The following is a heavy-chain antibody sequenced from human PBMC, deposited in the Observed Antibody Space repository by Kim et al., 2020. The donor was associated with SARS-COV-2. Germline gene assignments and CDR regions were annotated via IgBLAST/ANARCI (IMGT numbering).Heavy chain of an antibody. Sequence: ASVKVSCKASGYTFTSYDINWVRQATGQGLEWMGWMNPNSGNTGYAQKFQGRVTMTRNTSISTAYMELSSLRSEDTAVYYCARALSDYGSGSSTDGNWFDPWGQGTLVTVSS. CDR3: ARALSDYGSGSSTDGNWFDP. D-gene: IGHD3-10*01. CDR2: MNPNSGNT. J-gene: IGHJ5*02. V-gene: IGHV1-8*01. CDR1: GYTFTSYD.